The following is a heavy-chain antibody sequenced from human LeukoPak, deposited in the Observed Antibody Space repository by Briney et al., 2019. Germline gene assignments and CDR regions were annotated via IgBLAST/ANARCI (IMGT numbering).Heavy chain of an antibody. CDR3: AKDIAVAGTTYYYYGMDV. V-gene: IGHV3-23*01. D-gene: IGHD6-19*01. CDR2: ISGSGGST. J-gene: IGHJ6*02. CDR1: GFTFSSYA. Sequence: GGSLRLSCAASGFTFSSYAMSWVRQAPGKGLEWVSAISGSGGSTYYADSVKGRFTISRDNSKNTLYLQMNSLRAEDTAVYYCAKDIAVAGTTYYYYGMDVLGQGTTVTVSS.